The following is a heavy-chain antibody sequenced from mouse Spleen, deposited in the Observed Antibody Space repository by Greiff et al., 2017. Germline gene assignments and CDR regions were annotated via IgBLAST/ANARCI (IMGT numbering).Heavy chain of an antibody. J-gene: IGHJ3*01. V-gene: IGHV5-6*02. CDR3: ARRGHRYGDWFAY. CDR2: ISSGGSYT. CDR1: GFTFSSYG. Sequence: DVKLVESGGDLVKPGGSLKLSCAASGFTFSSYGMSWVRQTPDKRLEWVATISSGGSYTYYPESVKGRFTISRDNAKNTLYLQMSSLKSEDTAMYYCARRGHRYGDWFAYWGQGTLVTVSA. D-gene: IGHD2-14*01.